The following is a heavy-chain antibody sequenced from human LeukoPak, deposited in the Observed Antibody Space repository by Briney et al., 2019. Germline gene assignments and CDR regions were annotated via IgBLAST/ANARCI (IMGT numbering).Heavy chain of an antibody. CDR1: GGSISSSSYY. V-gene: IGHV4-39*01. D-gene: IGHD3-16*02. CDR3: ARHMTYYDYVWGSYRPTSNGDVDY. Sequence: SETLSLTCTVSGGSISSSSYYWGWIRQPPGKGLEWIGSIYYSGSTYYNPSLKSRVTISVDTSKNQFSLKLSSVTAADTAVYYCARHMTYYDYVWGSYRPTSNGDVDYWGQGTLVTVSS. J-gene: IGHJ4*02. CDR2: IYYSGST.